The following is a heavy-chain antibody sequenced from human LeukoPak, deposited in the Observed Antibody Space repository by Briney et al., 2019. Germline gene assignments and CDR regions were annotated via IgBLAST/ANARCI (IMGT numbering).Heavy chain of an antibody. D-gene: IGHD3-22*01. CDR3: STGLYDSGGVDH. V-gene: IGHV3-15*01. CDR2: IKHKTDGGTI. CDR1: GFTFRNAW. Sequence: GGALRLSCAASGFTFRNAWMNWVRQAPGKGLEGVGRIKHKTDGGTIDHAARVKGRFTISRDYSKNTLYLQMNSLKTEDTAVYYCSTGLYDSGGVDHWGQGTLVTVSS. J-gene: IGHJ4*02.